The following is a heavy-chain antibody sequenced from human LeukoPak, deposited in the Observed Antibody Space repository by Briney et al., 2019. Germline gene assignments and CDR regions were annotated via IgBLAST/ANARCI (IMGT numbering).Heavy chain of an antibody. Sequence: ASVRVSCKASGYTFTNYDINWVRQTGQGLERMGWMNPNSGNTGYAQKFQGRVTITTDSSISTAYMELSSLRSEDTATYYCARGWPNYYDNSGYSLGYNWFDPWGQGTLVTVSS. D-gene: IGHD3-22*01. J-gene: IGHJ5*02. CDR3: ARGWPNYYDNSGYSLGYNWFDP. CDR1: GYTFTNYD. V-gene: IGHV1-8*03. CDR2: MNPNSGNT.